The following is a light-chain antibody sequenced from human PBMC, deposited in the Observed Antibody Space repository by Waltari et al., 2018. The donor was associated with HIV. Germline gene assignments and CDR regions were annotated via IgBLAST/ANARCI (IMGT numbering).Light chain of an antibody. V-gene: IGKV1D-12*01. J-gene: IGKJ5*01. CDR2: GAS. Sequence: DIQMTQSPSSVSASIGDRVNITCRASQVINNWLAWYQQKGGKAPNLLIYGASTLQSGVPSRFSGSGSGTDFTLSISSVQPEDFATYYCQQARGVPITFGQGTRLDIK. CDR3: QQARGVPIT. CDR1: QVINNW.